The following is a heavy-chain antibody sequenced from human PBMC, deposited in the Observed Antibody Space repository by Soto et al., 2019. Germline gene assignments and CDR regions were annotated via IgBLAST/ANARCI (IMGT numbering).Heavy chain of an antibody. CDR2: ISSSGSTI. CDR3: ARDEEGPYYYYMDV. Sequence: SLRLSCAASGFTFSDYYMSWIRQAPGKGLEWVSYISSSGSTIYYADSVKGRFTISRDNAKNSLYLQMSSLRAEDTAVYYCARDEEGPYYYYMDVWGKGTTVTVS. V-gene: IGHV3-11*01. J-gene: IGHJ6*03. CDR1: GFTFSDYY.